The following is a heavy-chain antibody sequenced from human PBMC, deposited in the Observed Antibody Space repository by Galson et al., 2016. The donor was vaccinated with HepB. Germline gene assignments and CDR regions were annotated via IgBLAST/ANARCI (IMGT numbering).Heavy chain of an antibody. Sequence: TLSLTCSVSGDSVSNDDYSWGWIRQPPGKGLEWIGTMSYSGKSYYSSSLKSRVSISIDVSKNHFSLNLSSVTAADSAVYYCASHQWLHFDNWGRGALVAVSS. J-gene: IGHJ4*02. CDR1: GDSVSNDDYS. CDR2: MSYSGKS. CDR3: ASHQWLHFDN. D-gene: IGHD6-19*01. V-gene: IGHV4-39*02.